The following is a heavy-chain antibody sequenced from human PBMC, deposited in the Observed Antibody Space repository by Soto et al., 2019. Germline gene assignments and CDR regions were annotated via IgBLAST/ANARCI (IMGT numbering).Heavy chain of an antibody. CDR1: GVSISSYY. J-gene: IGHJ6*03. D-gene: IGHD3-10*01. Sequence: SETQSLTSTVSGVSISSYYWSWIRQPPGKGLEWIGYIYYSGSTNYNPSLKSRVTISVDTSKNQFSLKLSSVTAADTAVYYCARNDYYGSGSYYKGYYYYYYMDVWGKGTTVTVSS. CDR3: ARNDYYGSGSYYKGYYYYYYMDV. CDR2: IYYSGST. V-gene: IGHV4-59*01.